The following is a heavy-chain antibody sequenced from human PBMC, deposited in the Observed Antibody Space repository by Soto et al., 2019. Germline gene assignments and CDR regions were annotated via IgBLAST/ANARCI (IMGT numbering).Heavy chain of an antibody. CDR3: AKDRTSWDPWGFDY. CDR1: GLTFTNYA. D-gene: IGHD6-13*01. J-gene: IGHJ4*02. V-gene: IGHV3-23*01. Sequence: EVQLLESGGGFVQPGGSLRLSCAASGLTFTNYAMRWVRQAPGKGLEWVSAVSASGGTTYYADSVQGRFIISRDNSKNTRSLQLNSLRGEDTAIYYCAKDRTSWDPWGFDYWGQGTLVTVSS. CDR2: VSASGGTT.